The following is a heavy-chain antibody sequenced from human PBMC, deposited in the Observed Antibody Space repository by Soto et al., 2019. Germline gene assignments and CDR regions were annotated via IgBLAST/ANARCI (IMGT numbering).Heavy chain of an antibody. D-gene: IGHD3-16*01. CDR2: IYSGGST. J-gene: IGHJ5*02. CDR3: AGGPNSNSWGFA. Sequence: QLVESGGALVQPGGSLRLSCAASGFTVSNNYMSWDRQAPGKGLEWVSLIYSGGSTKSADSVKGRFTISRDSSKNTVYLQMNSLRAEDTAVYYCAGGPNSNSWGFAWGQGTLVTVSS. V-gene: IGHV3-66*01. CDR1: GFTVSNNY.